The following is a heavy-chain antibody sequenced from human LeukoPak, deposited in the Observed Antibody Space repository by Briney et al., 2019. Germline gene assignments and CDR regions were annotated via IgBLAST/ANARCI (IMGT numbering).Heavy chain of an antibody. CDR3: ARDPTNTSGRYAYFDY. J-gene: IGHJ4*02. CDR1: GFPFTRHG. Sequence: WASVKVSCKTSGFPFTRHGITWVRQAPGQGLEWMGWISGYNGDTNYAQKFLGRVTLTTDTSTRTSYMELRSLRPDDTAVYYCARDPTNTSGRYAYFDYWGQGTLVTVSS. CDR2: ISGYNGDT. D-gene: IGHD6-19*01. V-gene: IGHV1-18*01.